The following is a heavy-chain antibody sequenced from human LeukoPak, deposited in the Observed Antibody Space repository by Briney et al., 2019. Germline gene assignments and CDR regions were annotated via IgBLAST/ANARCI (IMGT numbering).Heavy chain of an antibody. CDR1: GFTFATYS. V-gene: IGHV3-48*01. CDR2: ISSSTRTI. J-gene: IGHJ6*03. D-gene: IGHD1-26*01. Sequence: GGSLRLSCAASGFTFATYSMHWVRQAPGKGLKWVSYISSSTRTIYYADSVKGRFTISRDNAKNSLYLQMSSLRVEDTAVYYCARDKSGSSSSMDVWGKGTTVTVSS. CDR3: ARDKSGSSSSMDV.